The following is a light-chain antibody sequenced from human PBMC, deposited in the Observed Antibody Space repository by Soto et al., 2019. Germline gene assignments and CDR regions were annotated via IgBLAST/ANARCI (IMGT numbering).Light chain of an antibody. CDR1: QSISSN. Sequence: ERAMSQSLATLSVTKWGRARLYCRASQSISSNLASYQQKPGQAPRLLIYGASTRATGIPARFGGSGSGTEFTLTITSLQSEDFAVYYCQLSNVLPLTVGGGTKVAIK. J-gene: IGKJ4*01. V-gene: IGKV3-15*01. CDR3: QLSNVLPLT. CDR2: GAS.